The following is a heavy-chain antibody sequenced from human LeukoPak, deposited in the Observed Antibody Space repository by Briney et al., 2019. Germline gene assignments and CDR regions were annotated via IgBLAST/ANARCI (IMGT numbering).Heavy chain of an antibody. D-gene: IGHD3-9*01. CDR1: GFTFDDYA. Sequence: GGSLRLSCAASGFTFDDYAMHWVRQAPGKGLEWVSGISWNSGSIGYADSVEGRFTISRDNAKNSLFLQMNSLRADDTAVYYCAREVVIFPDYYYYGMDVWGQGTTVTVSS. V-gene: IGHV3-9*01. CDR2: ISWNSGSI. J-gene: IGHJ6*02. CDR3: AREVVIFPDYYYYGMDV.